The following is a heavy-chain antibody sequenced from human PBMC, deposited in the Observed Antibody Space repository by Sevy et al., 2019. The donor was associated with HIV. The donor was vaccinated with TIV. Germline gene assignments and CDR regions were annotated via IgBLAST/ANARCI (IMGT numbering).Heavy chain of an antibody. CDR3: AKDFTGFYGMDV. Sequence: GGSLRLSCEVSGLSVTNNGMHWVRQAPGKGLEGGAVISYDGINKYYGDSVKGRFIISRDRSKNTLYLQMNILRIEDTAVYYCAKDFTGFYGMDVWGQGTTVTVSS. V-gene: IGHV3-30*18. CDR2: ISYDGINK. CDR1: GLSVTNNG. D-gene: IGHD3-9*01. J-gene: IGHJ6*02.